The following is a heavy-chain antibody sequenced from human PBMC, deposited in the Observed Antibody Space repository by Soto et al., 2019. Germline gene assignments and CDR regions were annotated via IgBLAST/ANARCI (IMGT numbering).Heavy chain of an antibody. D-gene: IGHD6-13*01. Sequence: GGSLRLSCAASGFTFRSYAMGWARQAPGKGLEWVSVISESGGRTYYADSVKGRFTISRDNSKNTLYLEMNSLRAEDTAVYYCVKQVATGTALYDFWGQGSLVPVSS. V-gene: IGHV3-23*01. J-gene: IGHJ4*02. CDR1: GFTFRSYA. CDR2: ISESGGRT. CDR3: VKQVATGTALYDF.